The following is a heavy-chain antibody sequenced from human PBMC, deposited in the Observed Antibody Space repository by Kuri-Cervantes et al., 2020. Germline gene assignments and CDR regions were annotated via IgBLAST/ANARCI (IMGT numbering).Heavy chain of an antibody. Sequence: GSLRLSCTVSGGSISSYYWSWIRQPPGKGLEWIGYIYYSGSTNYNPSLKSRVTISVDTSKNQFSLKLSSVTAADTAVYYCASEYCSGGSCPYMDVWGKGTTVTVSS. V-gene: IGHV4-59*01. J-gene: IGHJ6*03. CDR2: IYYSGST. D-gene: IGHD2-15*01. CDR3: ASEYCSGGSCPYMDV. CDR1: GGSISSYY.